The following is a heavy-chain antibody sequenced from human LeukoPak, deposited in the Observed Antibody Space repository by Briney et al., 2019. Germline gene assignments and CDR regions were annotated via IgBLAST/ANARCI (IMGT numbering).Heavy chain of an antibody. CDR1: GYSISSGYY. Sequence: SETLSLTCAVSGYSISSGYYWGWIRQPPGKGLEWIGSIYHSGSTYYNPSLKSRVTISVDTSKNQFSLKLSPVTAADTAVYYCASYYGSGRNWFDPWGQGTLVTVSS. D-gene: IGHD3-10*01. J-gene: IGHJ5*02. CDR2: IYHSGST. CDR3: ASYYGSGRNWFDP. V-gene: IGHV4-38-2*01.